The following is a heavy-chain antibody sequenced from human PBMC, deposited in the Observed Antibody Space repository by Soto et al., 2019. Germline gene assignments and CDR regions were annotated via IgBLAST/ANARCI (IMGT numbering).Heavy chain of an antibody. V-gene: IGHV1-18*01. CDR3: ARDTDPYRVAAPPEHFDY. D-gene: IGHD2-15*01. Sequence: QVQLVQSGAEVKKPGASVKVSCKASGYTFTSYGISWVRQAPGQGLEWMGWISAYNGNTNYAQKLQGRVTMTTDTSTSTAYMELRSLRSDDTAVYYCARDTDPYRVAAPPEHFDYWGQGTLVTVSS. J-gene: IGHJ4*02. CDR1: GYTFTSYG. CDR2: ISAYNGNT.